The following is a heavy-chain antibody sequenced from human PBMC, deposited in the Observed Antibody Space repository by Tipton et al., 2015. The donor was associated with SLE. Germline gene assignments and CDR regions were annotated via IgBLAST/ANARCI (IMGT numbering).Heavy chain of an antibody. CDR1: GGSISSSNW. V-gene: IGHV4-4*02. Sequence: GLVKPSGTLSLTCAVSGGSISSSNWWSWVRQPPGKGLEWIGSIYYSGSTYYNPSLKSRVTISVDTSKNQFSLKLSSVTAADTAVYYCAKGEVGATLDYWGQGTLVTVSS. CDR3: AKGEVGATLDY. J-gene: IGHJ4*02. D-gene: IGHD1-26*01. CDR2: IYYSGST.